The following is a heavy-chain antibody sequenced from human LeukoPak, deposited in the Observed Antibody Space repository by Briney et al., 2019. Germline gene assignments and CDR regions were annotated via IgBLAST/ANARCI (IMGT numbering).Heavy chain of an antibody. D-gene: IGHD6-13*01. J-gene: IGHJ4*02. CDR1: GHTFTSYD. V-gene: IGHV1-8*01. Sequence: ASVKVSCKASGHTFTSYDINWVRQATGQGLEWMGWMNPNSGNTGYAQKFQGRVTMTRNTSISTAYMELSSLRSEDTAVYYCARWANSSSWYRSWVYVDYWGQGTLVTVSS. CDR2: MNPNSGNT. CDR3: ARWANSSSWYRSWVYVDY.